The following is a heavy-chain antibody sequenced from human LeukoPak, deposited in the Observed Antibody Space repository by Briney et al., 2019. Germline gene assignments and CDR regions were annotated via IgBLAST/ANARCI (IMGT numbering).Heavy chain of an antibody. CDR1: GYKFTSYW. J-gene: IGHJ5*02. CDR2: IYPGDSDT. D-gene: IGHD5-12*01. V-gene: IGHV5-51*01. CDR3: ARRGYSDYDGWFDP. Sequence: GESLKISCKASGYKFTSYWIGWVRQMPGKGLEWMGAIYPGDSDTRYSLSFQGQVTISADRSISTAYLQWSSLQASDTAMYYCARRGYSDYDGWFDPWGQGTLVTVSS.